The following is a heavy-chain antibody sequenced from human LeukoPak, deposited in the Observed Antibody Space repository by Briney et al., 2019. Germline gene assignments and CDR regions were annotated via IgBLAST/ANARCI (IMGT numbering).Heavy chain of an antibody. CDR1: GFTFSSYA. V-gene: IGHV3-23*01. CDR3: TTDPYYDILTGYYYYGMDV. Sequence: GGSLRLSCAASGFTFSSYAMSWVRQAPGKGLEWVSAISGSGGSTYYADSVKGRFTISRDNSKNTLYLQMNSLRAEDTAVYYCTTDPYYDILTGYYYYGMDVWGQGTTVTVSS. CDR2: ISGSGGST. D-gene: IGHD3-9*01. J-gene: IGHJ6*02.